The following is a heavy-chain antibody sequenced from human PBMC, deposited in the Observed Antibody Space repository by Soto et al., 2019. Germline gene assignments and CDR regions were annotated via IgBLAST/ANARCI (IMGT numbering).Heavy chain of an antibody. V-gene: IGHV6-1*01. CDR3: ARVPFFLGYYDSSGYSLFDY. Sequence: PSQTLSLTCAISGDSVSGNSAAWNWIRQSPSRGLEWLGRTYYRSKWYNDYAVSVKSRITINPDTSKNQFSLQLNSVTPEDTAVYYCARVPFFLGYYDSSGYSLFDYWGQGTLVTVSS. CDR1: GDSVSGNSAA. D-gene: IGHD3-22*01. J-gene: IGHJ4*02. CDR2: TYYRSKWYN.